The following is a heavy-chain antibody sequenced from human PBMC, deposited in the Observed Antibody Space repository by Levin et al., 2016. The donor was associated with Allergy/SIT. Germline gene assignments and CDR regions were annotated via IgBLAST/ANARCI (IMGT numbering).Heavy chain of an antibody. D-gene: IGHD6-6*01. CDR1: GFTVSSNY. CDR3: ARDTAPFEYSSSFAY. Sequence: GESLKISCAASGFTVSSNYMSWVRQAPGKGLEWVAVIWYDGSNKYYADSVKGRFTISRDNSKNTLYLQMNSLRAEDTAVYYCARDTAPFEYSSSFAYWGQGTLVTVSS. J-gene: IGHJ4*02. V-gene: IGHV3-33*08. CDR2: IWYDGSNK.